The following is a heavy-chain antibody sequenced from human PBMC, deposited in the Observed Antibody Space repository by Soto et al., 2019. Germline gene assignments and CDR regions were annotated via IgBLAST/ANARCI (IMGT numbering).Heavy chain of an antibody. CDR2: INHSGST. D-gene: IGHD6-13*01. CDR3: ARGIAAAGIDY. J-gene: IGHJ4*02. CDR1: GGSFSGYY. V-gene: IGHV4-34*01. Sequence: SETLSLTCAVYGGSFSGYYWSWIRQPPGKGLEWIGEINHSGSTNYNPSLKSRVTISVDTSKNQFSLKLSSVTAADTAVYYCARGIAAAGIDYWGQGTLVTVSS.